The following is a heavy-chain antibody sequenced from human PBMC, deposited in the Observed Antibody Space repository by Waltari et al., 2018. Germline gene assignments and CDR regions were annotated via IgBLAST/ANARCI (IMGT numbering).Heavy chain of an antibody. Sequence: QVQLVQSGAEVKKPGSSVKVSCKASGGTFSSYAISWVRQAPGQGLEWMGGIIPIVGTANYAQKFQGRVTITADESTSTAYMELSSLRSEDTAVYYCARSAYYYDSSGYYLDYWGQGTLVTVSS. J-gene: IGHJ4*02. V-gene: IGHV1-69*01. CDR3: ARSAYYYDSSGYYLDY. CDR2: IIPIVGTA. D-gene: IGHD3-22*01. CDR1: GGTFSSYA.